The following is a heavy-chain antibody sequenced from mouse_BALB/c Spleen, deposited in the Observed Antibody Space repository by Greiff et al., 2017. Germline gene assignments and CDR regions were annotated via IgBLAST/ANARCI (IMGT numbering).Heavy chain of an antibody. CDR3: ARRQLGLGAMDY. CDR1: GYSITSGYY. V-gene: IGHV3-6*02. CDR2: ISYDGSN. Sequence: EVQLQESGPGLVKPSQSLSLTCSVTGYSITSGYYWNWIRQFPGNKLEWMGYISYDGSNNYNPSLKNRISITRDTSKNQFFLKLNSVTTEDTATYYCARRQLGLGAMDYWGQGTSVTVSS. J-gene: IGHJ4*01. D-gene: IGHD3-2*01.